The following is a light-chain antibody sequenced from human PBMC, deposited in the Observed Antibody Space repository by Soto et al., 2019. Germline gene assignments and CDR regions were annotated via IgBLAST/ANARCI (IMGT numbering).Light chain of an antibody. CDR3: SSYTSSSPYV. CDR1: SSDVGGYNY. J-gene: IGLJ1*01. CDR2: DVS. Sequence: QSALTQPASVSGSPGQSITMSCTGSSSDVGGYNYVSWYQQHPGKAPKLMIYDVSNRPSGVSNRFSGSKSGNTASLTISGLQVEDEADYYCSSYTSSSPYVFGTGTKVTVL. V-gene: IGLV2-14*01.